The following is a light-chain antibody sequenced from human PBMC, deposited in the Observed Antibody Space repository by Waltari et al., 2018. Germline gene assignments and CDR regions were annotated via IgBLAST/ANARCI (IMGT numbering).Light chain of an antibody. J-gene: IGLJ2*01. CDR3: NAQYNSGNHLV. CDR1: SLRSYY. CDR2: GKN. Sequence: SSELTQDPAVSVALGQTVRITCQGDSLRSYYARWYQQKPGQAPVLVIYGKNNRPPGIPDRFSCSSSLNTASLTITGAHAEDEADYYCNAQYNSGNHLVFGEGTKLTVL. V-gene: IGLV3-19*01.